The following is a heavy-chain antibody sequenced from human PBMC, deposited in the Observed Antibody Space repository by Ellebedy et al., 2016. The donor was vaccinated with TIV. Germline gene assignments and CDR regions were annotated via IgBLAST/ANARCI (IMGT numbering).Heavy chain of an antibody. CDR1: GYTFTSYG. CDR2: ISGDNGNT. J-gene: IGHJ4*02. V-gene: IGHV1-18*01. D-gene: IGHD1-7*01. Sequence: ASVKVSXXASGYTFTSYGVNWVRQAPGQGLEWMGWISGDNGNTNYAQKFQGRVTITADESTSTAYMELSSLRSEDTAVYYCARVGRGRLELVPIWGQGTLVTVSS. CDR3: ARVGRGRLELVPI.